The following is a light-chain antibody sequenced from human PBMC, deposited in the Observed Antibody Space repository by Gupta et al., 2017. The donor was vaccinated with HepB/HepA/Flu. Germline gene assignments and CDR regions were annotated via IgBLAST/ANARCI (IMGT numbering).Light chain of an antibody. Sequence: DILMTHPPVSPAVSLGERAIINCKSSQSVLYSSSNKNYLAWYQQKPGQPPKLLIYWASTRQSGVPYRFSGSGSGTEFTLTISSLQPEDFAIYYCQQYKSSPLTFGGGTKVEIK. J-gene: IGKJ4*01. V-gene: IGKV4-1*01. CDR2: WAS. CDR3: QQYKSSPLT. CDR1: QSVLYSSSNKNY.